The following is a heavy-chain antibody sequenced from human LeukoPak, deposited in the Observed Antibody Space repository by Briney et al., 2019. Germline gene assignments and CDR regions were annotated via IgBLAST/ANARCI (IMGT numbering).Heavy chain of an antibody. V-gene: IGHV4-30-2*01. D-gene: IGHD3-10*01. CDR1: GGSISSGGYS. Sequence: PSETLSLTCAVSGGSISSGGYSWSWIRQPPGKGLEWIGYIYHSGSTYYNPSLKSRVTISVDRSKNQFSLKLSSVTAADTAVYYCARGRMARGVNDAFDIWGQGTMVTVSS. CDR2: IYHSGST. CDR3: ARGRMARGVNDAFDI. J-gene: IGHJ3*02.